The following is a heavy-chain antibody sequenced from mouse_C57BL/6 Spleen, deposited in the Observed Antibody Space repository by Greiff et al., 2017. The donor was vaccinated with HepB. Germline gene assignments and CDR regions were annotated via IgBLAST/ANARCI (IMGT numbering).Heavy chain of an antibody. Sequence: EVKLVESGPGLVKPSQSLSLTCSVTGYSITSGYYWNWIRQFPGNKLEWMGYISYDGSNNYNPSLKNRISITRDTSKNQFFLKLNSVTTEDTATYYCARGILRRDWYFDVWGTGTTVTVSS. CDR2: ISYDGSN. V-gene: IGHV3-6*01. CDR1: GYSITSGYY. D-gene: IGHD1-1*01. CDR3: ARGILRRDWYFDV. J-gene: IGHJ1*03.